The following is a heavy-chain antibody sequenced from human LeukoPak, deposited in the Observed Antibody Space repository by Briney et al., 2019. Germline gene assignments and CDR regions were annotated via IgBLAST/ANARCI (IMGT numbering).Heavy chain of an antibody. J-gene: IGHJ4*02. Sequence: GASVKVSCKASGGTSSRYAISWVRQAPGQGLEWMGWINPNSGGTNYAQKFQGRVAMTRDTSISTAYMELSRLRSDDTAVYYCARDLGRFWLQFSYWGQGTLVTVSS. D-gene: IGHD5-24*01. CDR1: GGTSSRYA. V-gene: IGHV1-2*02. CDR2: INPNSGGT. CDR3: ARDLGRFWLQFSY.